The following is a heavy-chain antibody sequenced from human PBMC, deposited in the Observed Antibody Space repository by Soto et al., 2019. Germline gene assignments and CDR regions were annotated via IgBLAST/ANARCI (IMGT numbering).Heavy chain of an antibody. CDR2: ISSSSSTI. J-gene: IGHJ4*02. CDR3: ARDPGYSYGPPDY. D-gene: IGHD5-18*01. Sequence: EVQLVESGGGLVQPGGSLRLSCAASGLTLISYSLNWVRQAQGKGREWVSYISSSSSTIYYADSVKGRFTISRDNAKNSLYLQMNSLRDEDTAVYYCARDPGYSYGPPDYWGQGTLVTVSS. V-gene: IGHV3-48*02. CDR1: GLTLISYS.